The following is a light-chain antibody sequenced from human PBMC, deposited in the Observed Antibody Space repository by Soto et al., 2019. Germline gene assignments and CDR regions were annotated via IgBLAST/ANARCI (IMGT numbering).Light chain of an antibody. CDR1: QDISNY. Sequence: DIQMTQSPSSLSASVGDRVTITCQASQDISNYLNWYQQKPGKAPKLLIYDASNLETGVPSRFSGSGSGTDFTFTISSLQPEDIATYYCQQYDIPFTFGGGTKVEIK. CDR3: QQYDIPFT. CDR2: DAS. J-gene: IGKJ4*01. V-gene: IGKV1-33*01.